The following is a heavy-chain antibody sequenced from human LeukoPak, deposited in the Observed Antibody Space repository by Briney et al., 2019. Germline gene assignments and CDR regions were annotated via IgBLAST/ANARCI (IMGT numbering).Heavy chain of an antibody. CDR1: GGSINGYY. CDR3: VRDQHGMDV. Sequence: SETLSLTCTVSGGSINGYYWSWIRQPSGKGLEWIGYIYSSGNTNYNPSLKSRVTISVDTSKNQFSLKLNSVTAADTAVYYCVRDQHGMDVWGQGTTVIVFS. J-gene: IGHJ6*02. V-gene: IGHV4-59*01. CDR2: IYSSGNT.